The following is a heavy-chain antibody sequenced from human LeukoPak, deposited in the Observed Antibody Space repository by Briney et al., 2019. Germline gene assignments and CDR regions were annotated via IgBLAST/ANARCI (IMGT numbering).Heavy chain of an antibody. CDR3: AKDGLNYYDSSGYYYAFDI. CDR1: GFTFSSYG. J-gene: IGHJ3*02. D-gene: IGHD3-22*01. V-gene: IGHV3-33*06. CDR2: IWYDGSNK. Sequence: GGSLRLSCAASGFTFSSYGMHWVRQAPGKGLEWVAVIWYDGSNKYYADSVKGRFTISRDNSKNTLYLQMNSLRAEDTAVYYYAKDGLNYYDSSGYYYAFDIWGQGTMVTVSS.